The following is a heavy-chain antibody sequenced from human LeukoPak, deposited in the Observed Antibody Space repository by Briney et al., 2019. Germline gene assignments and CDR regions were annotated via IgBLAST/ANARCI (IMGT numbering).Heavy chain of an antibody. V-gene: IGHV3-64D*06. Sequence: GRSLRLSCAASGFTFSSYAMHWVRQAPGKGLEYVSAISSNGGSTYYADSVKGRFTISRDNSKNTLYLQMSSLRAEDTAVYYCVEGDITMIVVVPFDYWGQGTLVTVSS. CDR3: VEGDITMIVVVPFDY. J-gene: IGHJ4*02. D-gene: IGHD3-22*01. CDR2: ISSNGGST. CDR1: GFTFSSYA.